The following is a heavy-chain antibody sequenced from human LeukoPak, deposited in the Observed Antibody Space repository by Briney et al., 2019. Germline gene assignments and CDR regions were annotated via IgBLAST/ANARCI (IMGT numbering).Heavy chain of an antibody. J-gene: IGHJ4*02. D-gene: IGHD6-19*01. Sequence: GGSLTLSCAASGFTFSDYEMNWARQAPGKGLEWVSFISSSGDTIYYADSVKGPFTISRDNAKNSLYLQMNSLRAEDTAVYHCARGGSGSVRIWYFDCWGQGTLVTVSS. CDR3: ARGGSGSVRIWYFDC. CDR1: GFTFSDYE. V-gene: IGHV3-48*03. CDR2: ISSSGDTI.